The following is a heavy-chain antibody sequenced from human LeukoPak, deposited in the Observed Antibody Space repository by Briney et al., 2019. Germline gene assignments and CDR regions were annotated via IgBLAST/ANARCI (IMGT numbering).Heavy chain of an antibody. CDR2: IYTSGST. Sequence: SETLSLTCTVSGGSISSYYWSWLRQPAGKGLEWIGRIYTSGSTNYNPSLKSRVTRSVDTSKNQFSLKLSSVTAADTAVYYCARGLGSGSRYYYYYYYMDVWGKGTTVTISS. J-gene: IGHJ6*03. CDR3: ARGLGSGSRYYYYYYYMDV. CDR1: GGSISSYY. V-gene: IGHV4-4*07. D-gene: IGHD3-10*01.